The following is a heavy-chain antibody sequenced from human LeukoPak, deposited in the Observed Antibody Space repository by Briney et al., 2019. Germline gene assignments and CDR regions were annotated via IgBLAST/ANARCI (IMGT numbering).Heavy chain of an antibody. D-gene: IGHD3-3*01. CDR2: TYYRSKWYN. Sequence: SQTLSLTCAISGDSVSSNSAAWNWIRQSPSRGLEWLGRTYYRSKWYNDYAVSVKSRITINPDTSKNQFSLQLNSVTPEDTAVYYCERGYYVFGRVSLYYFDYGGQEPLVTVSS. V-gene: IGHV6-1*01. CDR1: GDSVSSNSAA. J-gene: IGHJ4*02. CDR3: ERGYYVFGRVSLYYFDY.